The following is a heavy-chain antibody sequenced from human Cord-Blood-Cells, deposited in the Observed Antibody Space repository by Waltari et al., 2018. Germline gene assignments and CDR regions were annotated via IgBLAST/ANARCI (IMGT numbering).Heavy chain of an antibody. CDR2: IYSGGST. CDR3: ARVGVAAPRGWFDP. V-gene: IGHV3-53*01. D-gene: IGHD6-19*01. J-gene: IGHJ5*02. CDR1: GFTVSSNY. Sequence: EVQLVESGGGLIQPGGSLRLSCAASGFTVSSNYMSWVRQAPGKGLEWVSVIYSGGSTYYADSVKGRFTISRDNSKNTLYLQMNSLRAEDTAVYYCARVGVAAPRGWFDPWGQGTLVIVSS.